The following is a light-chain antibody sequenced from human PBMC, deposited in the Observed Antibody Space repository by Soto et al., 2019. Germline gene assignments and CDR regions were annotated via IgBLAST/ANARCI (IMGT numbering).Light chain of an antibody. J-gene: IGKJ4*01. CDR1: QDLDNY. Sequence: DTQMTQSPSSLSASVGDRVTITCQATQDLDNYLNWYQQKPRKAPRLLIYDSSTLQTGVPSRFSGSGSGTDFTFAISSLQPEDIATYYCQQSHTLPRSFGGGTKVQI. V-gene: IGKV1-33*01. CDR3: QQSHTLPRS. CDR2: DSS.